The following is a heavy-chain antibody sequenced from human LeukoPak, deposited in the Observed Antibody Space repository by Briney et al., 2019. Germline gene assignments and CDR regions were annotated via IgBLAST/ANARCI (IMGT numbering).Heavy chain of an antibody. J-gene: IGHJ4*02. Sequence: SETLCLTCTVSGGSISSYYWSWIRQPPGKGLEWIGYIYYSGSTNYNPSLKSRVTISVDTSKNQFSLKLSSVTAADTAVYYCARDGDGSGWSDYWGQGTLVTVSS. CDR2: IYYSGST. D-gene: IGHD6-19*01. CDR1: GGSISSYY. V-gene: IGHV4-59*01. CDR3: ARDGDGSGWSDY.